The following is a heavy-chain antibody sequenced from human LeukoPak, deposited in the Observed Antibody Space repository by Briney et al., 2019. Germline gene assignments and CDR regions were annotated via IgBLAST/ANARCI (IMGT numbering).Heavy chain of an antibody. CDR1: GFTFSSYA. V-gene: IGHV3-23*01. D-gene: IGHD3-22*01. CDR2: SGDNT. J-gene: IGHJ3*02. CDR3: AKSWRYYDSSNYYAFDI. Sequence: PGGSLRLSCAASGFTFSSYAMSWVRQAPGKGLEWVSSSGDNTRYADSVKGRFTISRDNSKNTLDLQMNGLRAEDTAVHYCAKSWRYYDSSNYYAFDIWGQGTMVTVSS.